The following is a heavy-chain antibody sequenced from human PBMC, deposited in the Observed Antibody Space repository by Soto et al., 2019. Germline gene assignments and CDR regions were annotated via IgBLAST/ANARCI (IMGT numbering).Heavy chain of an antibody. Sequence: PGGSLRLSCAASGFTFSSYWMHWVRQAPRKGLVWVSRINPDGSATNYADSVKGRFTISRDNAKNTLYLQMNSLRAEDTAVFYCGRGGSDSPMAPGYWGQGTLVTVSS. V-gene: IGHV3-74*01. CDR2: INPDGSAT. J-gene: IGHJ4*02. D-gene: IGHD5-18*01. CDR3: GRGGSDSPMAPGY. CDR1: GFTFSSYW.